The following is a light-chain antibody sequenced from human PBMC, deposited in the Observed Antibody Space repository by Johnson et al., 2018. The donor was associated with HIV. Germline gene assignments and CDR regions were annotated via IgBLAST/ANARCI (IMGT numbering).Light chain of an antibody. J-gene: IGLJ1*01. CDR3: GTWDSSLSAGPYV. Sequence: QSVLTQPPSVSAAPGQRVTISCSGSSSNIGNIYVSWYQQLPGTAPKLLIYDNNKRPSGIPDRFSGSKSGTSATLGITGLQTGDEANYYCGTWDSSLSAGPYVFGTGTKVTVL. V-gene: IGLV1-51*01. CDR1: SSNIGNIY. CDR2: DNN.